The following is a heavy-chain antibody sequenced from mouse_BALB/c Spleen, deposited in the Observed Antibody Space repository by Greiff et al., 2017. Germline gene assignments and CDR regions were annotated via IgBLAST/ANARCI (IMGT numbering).Heavy chain of an antibody. CDR1: GFSLTSYG. J-gene: IGHJ2*01. CDR2: IWAGGST. CDR3: AIRSTMISTGYYFDY. V-gene: IGHV2-9*02. D-gene: IGHD2-4*01. Sequence: VKLMESGPGLVAPSQSLSITCTVSGFSLTSYGVHWVRQPPGKGLEWLGVIWAGGSTNYNSALMSRLSISKDNSKSQVFLKMNSLQTDDTAMYYCAIRSTMISTGYYFDYWGQGTTLTVSS.